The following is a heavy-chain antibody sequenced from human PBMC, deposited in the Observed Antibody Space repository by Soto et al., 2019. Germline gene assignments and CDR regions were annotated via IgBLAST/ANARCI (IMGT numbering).Heavy chain of an antibody. CDR3: ARVVSDQGAPYYYYYGMDV. CDR1: GFTFSSYW. Sequence: QPGGSLRLSCAASGFTFSSYWMSWVRQAPGKGLEWVANIKQDGSEKYYVDSVKGRFTISRDNAKNSLYLQMNSLRAEDTAVYYCARVVSDQGAPYYYYYGMDVWGQGTTVTISS. V-gene: IGHV3-7*01. CDR2: IKQDGSEK. J-gene: IGHJ6*02. D-gene: IGHD3-16*01.